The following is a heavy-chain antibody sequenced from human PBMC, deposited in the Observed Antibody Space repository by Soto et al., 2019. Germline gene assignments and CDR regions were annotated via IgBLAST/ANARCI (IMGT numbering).Heavy chain of an antibody. CDR3: ARAGTTQRYYSYYGMDV. V-gene: IGHV1-18*01. CDR2: ISAYNGNT. Sequence: QVQLVQSGAEVKKPGASVKVSCKASGYTFTSYGISWVRQAPGQGLEWMGWISAYNGNTNYAQKLQGRVTMTTDTFTSTVYMELRSLRYDDTAVYYCARAGTTQRYYSYYGMDVWGQGTTVTVSS. CDR1: GYTFTSYG. D-gene: IGHD4-17*01. J-gene: IGHJ6*02.